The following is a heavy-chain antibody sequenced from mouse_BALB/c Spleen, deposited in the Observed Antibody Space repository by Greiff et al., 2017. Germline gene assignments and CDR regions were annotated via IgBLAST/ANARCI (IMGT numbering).Heavy chain of an antibody. D-gene: IGHD2-1*01. CDR1: GDSITSGY. Sequence: VHVKQSGPSLVKPSQTLSLTCSVTGDSITSGYWNWIRKFPGNKLEYMGYISYSGSTYYNPSLKSRISITRDTSKNQYYLQLNSVTTEDTATYYCARYLDGNYVGAMDYWGQGTSVTVSS. CDR2: ISYSGST. V-gene: IGHV3-8*02. CDR3: ARYLDGNYVGAMDY. J-gene: IGHJ4*01.